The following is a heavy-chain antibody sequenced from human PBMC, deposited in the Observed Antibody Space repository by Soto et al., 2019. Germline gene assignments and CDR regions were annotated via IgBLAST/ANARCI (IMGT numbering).Heavy chain of an antibody. CDR3: ARAETYHTAMAVDYYYYYGMDV. Sequence: GALVKVSCKASGGTFSSYAISWLRQAPGQGLEWMGGIIPIFGTANYAQKFQGRVTITADESTSTAYMELSSLRSEDTAVYYCARAETYHTAMAVDYYYYYGMDVWGQGTTVTVSS. D-gene: IGHD5-18*01. CDR1: GGTFSSYA. J-gene: IGHJ6*02. CDR2: IIPIFGTA. V-gene: IGHV1-69*13.